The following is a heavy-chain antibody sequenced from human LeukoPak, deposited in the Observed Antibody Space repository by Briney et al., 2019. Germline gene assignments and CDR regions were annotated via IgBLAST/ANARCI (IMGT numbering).Heavy chain of an antibody. CDR3: AKDHFSGSYYFCTPDY. CDR1: GFTFSSYA. J-gene: IGHJ4*02. V-gene: IGHV3-23*01. Sequence: SGGSLRLSCAASGFTFSSYAMSWVRQAPGKGLEWVSAISGSGGSTYYADSVKGRFPISRDNSKNTLYLQMNSLRAEDTAVYYCAKDHFSGSYYFCTPDYWGQGTLVTVSS. D-gene: IGHD1-26*01. CDR2: ISGSGGST.